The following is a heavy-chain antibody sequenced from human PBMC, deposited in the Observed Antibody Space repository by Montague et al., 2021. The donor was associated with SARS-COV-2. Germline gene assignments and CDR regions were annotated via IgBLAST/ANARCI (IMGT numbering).Heavy chain of an antibody. CDR1: GGSMSDHY. CDR2: IYYSGGI. D-gene: IGHD3-10*01. CDR3: ARAVSVRRAVNWFDP. V-gene: IGHV4-59*11. J-gene: IGHJ5*02. Sequence: SETLSLTCTVSGGSMSDHYWSWNRQPPGKGLEWLAYIYYSGGINSNASLKSRVSMSVDTSKNQFSLKLTSVTAADTAVYYCARAVSVRRAVNWFDPWGQGTLVTVSS.